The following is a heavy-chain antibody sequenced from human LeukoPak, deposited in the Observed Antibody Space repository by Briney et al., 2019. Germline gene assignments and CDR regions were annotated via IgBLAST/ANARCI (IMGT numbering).Heavy chain of an antibody. CDR1: GFTFSSYA. CDR2: ISYDGSNK. Sequence: HSGRSLRLSCAASGFTFSSYAMHWVRQAPGKGLEWVAVISYDGSNKYYADSVKGRFTISRDNSKNTLYLQMNSLRAEDTAVYYCARARGGVVISPLDYWGQGTLVTVSS. CDR3: ARARGGVVISPLDY. D-gene: IGHD3-3*01. J-gene: IGHJ4*02. V-gene: IGHV3-30-3*01.